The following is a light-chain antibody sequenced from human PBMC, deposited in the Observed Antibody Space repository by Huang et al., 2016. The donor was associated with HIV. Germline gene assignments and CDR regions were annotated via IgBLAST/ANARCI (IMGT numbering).Light chain of an antibody. Sequence: DIQMTQSPSSLSASVGDRVTITCRASENIRRYLNWYQQKPGKPPKLLIHSASTLQSGVPSRFSGSGSGTDFTLTITSLQPEDFATYYCQGSLSIPHTFGQGTNLGIK. CDR1: ENIRRY. CDR3: QGSLSIPHT. J-gene: IGKJ2*01. CDR2: SAS. V-gene: IGKV1-39*01.